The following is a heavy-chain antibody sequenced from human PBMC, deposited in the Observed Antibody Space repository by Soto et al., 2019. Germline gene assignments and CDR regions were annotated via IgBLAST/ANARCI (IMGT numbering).Heavy chain of an antibody. CDR1: GFTFTRYS. V-gene: IGHV3-21*06. J-gene: IGHJ4*02. CDR2: ISSTTNYI. Sequence: GSLRLSCAASGFTFTRYSMNWVRQAPGKGLEWVSSISSTTNYIYYGDSMKGRFTISRDNAKNSLYLEMNSLRAEDTAVYYCARESEDLTSNFDYWGQGTLVTVSS. CDR3: ARESEDLTSNFDY.